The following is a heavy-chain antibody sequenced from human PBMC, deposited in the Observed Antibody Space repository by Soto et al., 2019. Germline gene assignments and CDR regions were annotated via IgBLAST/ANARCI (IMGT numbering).Heavy chain of an antibody. CDR2: ISGSGGST. V-gene: IGHV3-23*01. D-gene: IGHD3-16*01. CDR3: AKVGGSPFYYYYGMDV. CDR1: GFTFSSYA. Sequence: EVQLLESGGGLVQPGGSLRLSCAASGFTFSSYAMSWVRQAPGKGLEWVSAISGSGGSTYYADSVKGRFTISRDNSKNTLYQQMNSLRAEDTAVYYCAKVGGSPFYYYYGMDVWGQGTTVTVSS. J-gene: IGHJ6*02.